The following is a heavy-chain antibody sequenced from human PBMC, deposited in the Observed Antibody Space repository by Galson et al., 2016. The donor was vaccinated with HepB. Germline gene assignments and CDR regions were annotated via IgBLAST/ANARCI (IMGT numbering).Heavy chain of an antibody. Sequence: SETLSLTCSVSGGSIRNYYWNWIRQPPGRGLEWIGYIYYSGTTAYNPSPKSRVTISVDRSKNQFSLSLSSMTAADTAVYYCAREMSGSQYRHWYFDLWGRGTLVTVSS. V-gene: IGHV4-59*01. D-gene: IGHD1-26*01. CDR3: AREMSGSQYRHWYFDL. CDR2: IYYSGTT. J-gene: IGHJ2*01. CDR1: GGSIRNYY.